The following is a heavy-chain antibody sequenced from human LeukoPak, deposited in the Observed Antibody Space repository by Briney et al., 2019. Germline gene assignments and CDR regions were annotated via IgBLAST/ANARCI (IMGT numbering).Heavy chain of an antibody. CDR1: GGSVSSGSYY. Sequence: SETLSLTCTVSGGSVSSGSYYWSWIRQPPGKGLEWIGYIYYSGSTNYNPSLKSRVTISVDTSKNQFSLKLSSVTAADTAVYYCARASYYDSSGSLDYYYGMDVWGQGTTVTVSS. CDR3: ARASYYDSSGSLDYYYGMDV. J-gene: IGHJ6*02. V-gene: IGHV4-61*01. CDR2: IYYSGST. D-gene: IGHD3-22*01.